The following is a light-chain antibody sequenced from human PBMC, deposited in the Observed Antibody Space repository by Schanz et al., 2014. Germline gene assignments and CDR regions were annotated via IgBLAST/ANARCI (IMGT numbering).Light chain of an antibody. CDR3: SSYRSTTSLGV. V-gene: IGLV2-14*01. CDR1: SSDVGGYDY. CDR2: EVS. J-gene: IGLJ3*02. Sequence: QSALTQPPSASGSPGQSVTISCTGTSSDVGGYDYVSWYQQHPGKAPKLMIYEVSKRPSGVSNRFSGSKSGNTASLTISGLQAEDEADYYCSSYRSTTSLGVFGGGTKLTVL.